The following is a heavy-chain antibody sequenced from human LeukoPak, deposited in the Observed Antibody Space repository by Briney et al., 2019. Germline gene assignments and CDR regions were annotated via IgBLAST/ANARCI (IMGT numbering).Heavy chain of an antibody. V-gene: IGHV3-43*02. CDR2: ISGVGGST. J-gene: IGHJ4*02. CDR1: GFTFNDYA. CDR3: ATDCSGNRCYSL. Sequence: GGSLRLSCAVSGFTFNDYAMNWLRQAPGKGLEWVSFISGVGGSTYYADSVKGRFTISRDNSKNSLYLQMNSLRLGDTALYYCATDCSGNRCYSLWGQGTLVTVSS. D-gene: IGHD2-15*01.